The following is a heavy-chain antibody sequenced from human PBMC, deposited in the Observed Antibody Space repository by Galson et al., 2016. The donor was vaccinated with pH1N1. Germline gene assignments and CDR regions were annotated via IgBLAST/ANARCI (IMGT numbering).Heavy chain of an antibody. CDR1: GVSISRHY. Sequence: ETLSLTCSVSGVSISRHYWSWIRQPAGKGLEWGWRIYKDGRTKYNPYLQSRVTMSGDKSTNPFSLKLTPVPAADTAVYYCVREEIVVGVGWHHGMDDWGQGTTVTVSS. D-gene: IGHD2-2*01. V-gene: IGHV4-4*07. J-gene: IGHJ6*02. CDR2: IYKDGRT. CDR3: VREEIVVGVGWHHGMDD.